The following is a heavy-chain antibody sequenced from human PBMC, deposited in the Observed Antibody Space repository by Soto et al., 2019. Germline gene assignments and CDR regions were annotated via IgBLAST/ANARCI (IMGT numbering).Heavy chain of an antibody. J-gene: IGHJ4*02. D-gene: IGHD3-3*01. CDR3: ASLIGVDVLRDY. CDR1: GYNFANYY. CDR2: IDPDGGST. V-gene: IGHV1-46*01. Sequence: QVQLVQSGAEVKKPGASVKVFCMASGYNFANYYMHCVRQAPGQGPEWMGIIDPDGGSTSYAQKFQGVVSTTSETSASTIYMELSRLRAEDRAVYYCASLIGVDVLRDYWGQGTLGTFSS.